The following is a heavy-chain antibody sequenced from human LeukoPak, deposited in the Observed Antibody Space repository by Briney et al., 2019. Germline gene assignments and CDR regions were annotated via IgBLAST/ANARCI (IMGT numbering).Heavy chain of an antibody. Sequence: PGGSLRLSCAGSGFTFSVHYMDWVRQAPGKGLEWVGRIRNKANSYTTEYAASVKGRFTISRDDSKNSLYLQMNSLKTEDTAVYYCARSTTVVTPYYSDYWGQGTLVTVSS. J-gene: IGHJ4*02. CDR1: GFTFSVHY. CDR2: IRNKANSYTT. D-gene: IGHD4-23*01. CDR3: ARSTTVVTPYYSDY. V-gene: IGHV3-72*01.